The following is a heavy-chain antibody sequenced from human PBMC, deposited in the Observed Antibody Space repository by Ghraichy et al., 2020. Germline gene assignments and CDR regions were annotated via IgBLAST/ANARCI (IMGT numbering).Heavy chain of an antibody. Sequence: GGSLRLSCAASGFTFSSYAMHWVRQAPGKGLEWVAVISYDGSNKYYADSVKGRFTISRDNSKNTLYLQMNSLRAEDTAVYYCARGTNVGYYDSSGYSNGDFDYWGQGTLVTVSS. V-gene: IGHV3-30-3*01. D-gene: IGHD3-22*01. J-gene: IGHJ4*02. CDR3: ARGTNVGYYDSSGYSNGDFDY. CDR1: GFTFSSYA. CDR2: ISYDGSNK.